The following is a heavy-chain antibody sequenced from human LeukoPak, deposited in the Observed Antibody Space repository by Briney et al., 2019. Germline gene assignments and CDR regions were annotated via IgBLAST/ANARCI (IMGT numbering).Heavy chain of an antibody. D-gene: IGHD3-10*01. CDR2: IYSGGST. CDR1: GFTVSSNY. V-gene: IGHV3-66*02. CDR3: ARDYRYMDV. J-gene: IGHJ6*03. Sequence: GGSLRLSCAASGFTVSSNYMSWVRQAPGKGLEWVSIIYSGGSTYYADSVKGRFIVSRDSFENTLYLQMNSLRVEDTAVYFCARDYRYMDVWGKGTTVTVSS.